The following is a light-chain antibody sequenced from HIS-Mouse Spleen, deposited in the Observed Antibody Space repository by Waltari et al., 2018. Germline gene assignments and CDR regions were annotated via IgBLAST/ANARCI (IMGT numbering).Light chain of an antibody. V-gene: IGLV2-14*03. CDR2: DVS. CDR3: SSYTSSSTLV. J-gene: IGLJ2*01. CDR1: SSDVGGYNY. Sequence: QSALTQPASVSGSPGQSITISCTGTSSDVGGYNYVSWYQQHPGKAPKLMIYDVSNRPPGVSTRVSGSKSGNTASLTISGLQAEDEADYYCSSYTSSSTLVFGGGTKLTVL.